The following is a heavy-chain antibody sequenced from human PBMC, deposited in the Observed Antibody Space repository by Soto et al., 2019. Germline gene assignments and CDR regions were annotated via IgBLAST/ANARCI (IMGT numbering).Heavy chain of an antibody. J-gene: IGHJ6*03. Sequence: GGSLILSCAASGFTFRSYSMNWVRQEPGKGLEWVSSISSSSSYIYYADSVKGRFTISRDNAKNSLYLQMNSLRAEDTAVYYCARDESSTAYYYYYYYMDVWGKGTTVTVSS. V-gene: IGHV3-21*04. CDR2: ISSSSSYI. CDR1: GFTFRSYS. D-gene: IGHD4-17*01. CDR3: ARDESSTAYYYYYYYMDV.